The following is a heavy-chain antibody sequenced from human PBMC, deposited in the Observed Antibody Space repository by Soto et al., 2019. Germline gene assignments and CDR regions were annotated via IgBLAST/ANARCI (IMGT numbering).Heavy chain of an antibody. CDR2: INHSGST. CDR1: GGSFSGYY. D-gene: IGHD5-12*01. CDR3: ARTIESVSGYALAY. J-gene: IGHJ4*02. Sequence: SETLSLTCAVYGGSFSGYYWSWIRQPPGKGLEWIGEINHSGSTNYNPSLKSRVTISVDTSKNQFSLKLSSVTAADTAVYYCARTIESVSGYALAYWGQGTLVTVSS. V-gene: IGHV4-34*01.